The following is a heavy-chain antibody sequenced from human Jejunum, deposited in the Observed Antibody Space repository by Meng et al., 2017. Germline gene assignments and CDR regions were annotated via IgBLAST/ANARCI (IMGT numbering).Heavy chain of an antibody. D-gene: IGHD6-25*01. Sequence: EVRLVESGGALVQPGGSLRLSCAASGFTFSIYAMTWVRQAPGKGLEWVSGFSGIGDNRFYADSVKGRFTISRDNSKKTLFLQMNSLRPEDTAVYYCAKSSSTGYNADFDYWGQGTLVTVSS. CDR1: GFTFSIYA. J-gene: IGHJ4*02. CDR2: FSGIGDNR. V-gene: IGHV3-23*04. CDR3: AKSSSTGYNADFDY.